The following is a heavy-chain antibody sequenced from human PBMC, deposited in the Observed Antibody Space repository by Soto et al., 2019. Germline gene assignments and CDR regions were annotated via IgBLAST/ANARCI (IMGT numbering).Heavy chain of an antibody. Sequence: ASVKVSCKASGYTFTSYDINWVRQATGQGLEWMGWMNPNRGNTGYAQKFQGRVTMTRNTSISTAYMELSSLRSEDTAVYYSASNHGYCSSTSCYYYYGMDVWGQGTTVTVSS. CDR2: MNPNRGNT. CDR3: ASNHGYCSSTSCYYYYGMDV. CDR1: GYTFTSYD. D-gene: IGHD2-2*03. V-gene: IGHV1-8*01. J-gene: IGHJ6*02.